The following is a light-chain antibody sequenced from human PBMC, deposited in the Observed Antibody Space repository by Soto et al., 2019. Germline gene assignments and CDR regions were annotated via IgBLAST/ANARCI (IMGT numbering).Light chain of an antibody. J-gene: IGKJ5*01. CDR3: QQYDSSPIT. CDR1: QSVSSSC. V-gene: IGKV3-20*01. Sequence: EIRVTQSPGTLSLSPGERATLSYWASQSVSSSCLAWYQQKPGQAPRLLIYGASSRATGIPDRFSGSGSGTDFTLTISRLEPEDFVVYYCQQYDSSPITFGQGTRLEI. CDR2: GAS.